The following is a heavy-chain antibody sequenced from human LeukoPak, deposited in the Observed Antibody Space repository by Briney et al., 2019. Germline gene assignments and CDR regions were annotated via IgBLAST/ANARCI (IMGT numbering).Heavy chain of an antibody. CDR3: ARGSSGYCSSTSCSPDYYYYYMDV. J-gene: IGHJ6*03. D-gene: IGHD2-2*01. V-gene: IGHV4-59*02. CDR1: GGSVSSYY. CDR2: IYNSGST. Sequence: SETLSLTCTVSGGSVSSYYWTWIRQPPGKGLEWIGYIYNSGSTNYNPSLKSRVTISVDTSKNQFSLKLSSVTAADTAVYYCARGSSGYCSSTSCSPDYYYYYMDVWGKGTTVTVSS.